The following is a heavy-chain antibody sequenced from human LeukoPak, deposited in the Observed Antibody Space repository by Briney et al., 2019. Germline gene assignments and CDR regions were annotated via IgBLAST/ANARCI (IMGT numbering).Heavy chain of an antibody. CDR2: ISASGSSI. CDR3: ARDRGTTMVRSFDI. Sequence: PGGSLRLSCAASGFTFSSYEMNWVRQAPGKGLEWVSYISASGSSIYYADSVKGRFTISRDNAKNSLYLQMNSLRAEDTAVYYCARDRGTTMVRSFDIRGQGTMVTVSS. D-gene: IGHD4/OR15-4a*01. CDR1: GFTFSSYE. J-gene: IGHJ3*02. V-gene: IGHV3-48*03.